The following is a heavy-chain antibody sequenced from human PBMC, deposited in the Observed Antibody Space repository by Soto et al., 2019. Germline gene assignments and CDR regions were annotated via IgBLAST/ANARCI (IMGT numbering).Heavy chain of an antibody. CDR2: ISGSGGNT. V-gene: IGHV3-23*01. CDR1: GFTLKSYA. Sequence: EVQLLESGGDLVQPGGALRLSCAASGFTLKSYAMNWVRQAPGKGLEWGSAISGSGGNTFYADSVKGRFTISRDNSKNTLFLQMHSLRAEDTAIYYCAMLNSGSYSYHGMDVWGQGTTVTVSS. J-gene: IGHJ6*02. D-gene: IGHD1-26*01. CDR3: AMLNSGSYSYHGMDV.